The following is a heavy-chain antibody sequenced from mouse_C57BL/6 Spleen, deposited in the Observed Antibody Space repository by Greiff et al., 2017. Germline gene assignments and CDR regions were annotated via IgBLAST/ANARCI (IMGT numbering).Heavy chain of an antibody. CDR1: GYTFTSYW. CDR3: AREGAGYYPGD. Sequence: VQLQQPGAELVKPGASVKLSCKASGYTFTSYWMHWVKQRPGQGLEWIGMINPNSGSTNYNEKFKSKATLTVDKSASTAYMQLSSLTSEDSAVYYCAREGAGYYPGDWGKGTTLTVS. V-gene: IGHV1-64*01. CDR2: INPNSGST. D-gene: IGHD2-3*01. J-gene: IGHJ2*01.